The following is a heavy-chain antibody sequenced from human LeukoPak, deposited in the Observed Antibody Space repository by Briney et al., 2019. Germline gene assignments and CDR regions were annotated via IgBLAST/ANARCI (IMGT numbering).Heavy chain of an antibody. Sequence: SGGSLRLSCAASGCTFNSDAMSWVRQAPGKGLEWVSTISGSGGSTYYADSVKGRFTISRDNSKSTLHLQMNSLRTEDTAVYYCAKDYYDFWSGFDYWGQGTLVTVSS. J-gene: IGHJ4*02. CDR1: GCTFNSDA. CDR2: ISGSGGST. D-gene: IGHD3-3*01. CDR3: AKDYYDFWSGFDY. V-gene: IGHV3-23*01.